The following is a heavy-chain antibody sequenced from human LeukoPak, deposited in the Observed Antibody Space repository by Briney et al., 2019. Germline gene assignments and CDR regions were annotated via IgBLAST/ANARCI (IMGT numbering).Heavy chain of an antibody. CDR2: ISSSSSYI. V-gene: IGHV3-21*01. J-gene: IGHJ3*02. Sequence: GGSLRLSCAASGFTFSSYSMNWVRQAPGKGLEWVSSISSSSSYIYYADSVKGRFTISRDNAKNSLYLQMNSLRAEDTAVYYCAREYNWNPVDAFDIWGQGTMVTVSS. CDR1: GFTFSSYS. D-gene: IGHD1-1*01. CDR3: AREYNWNPVDAFDI.